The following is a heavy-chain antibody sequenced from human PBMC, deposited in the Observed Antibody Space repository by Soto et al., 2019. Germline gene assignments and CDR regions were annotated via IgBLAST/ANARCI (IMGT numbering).Heavy chain of an antibody. Sequence: SETLSLTCTVSGGSISSYYWSWIRQPPGKGLEWIGYIYYSGSTSYNPSLKSRVTISVDTSKNQFSLKLSSVTAADTAVYYCARGYADSSGYYIEYFQHWGQGTRVTVS. CDR3: ARGYADSSGYYIEYFQH. V-gene: IGHV4-59*01. J-gene: IGHJ1*01. CDR1: GGSISSYY. CDR2: IYYSGST. D-gene: IGHD3-22*01.